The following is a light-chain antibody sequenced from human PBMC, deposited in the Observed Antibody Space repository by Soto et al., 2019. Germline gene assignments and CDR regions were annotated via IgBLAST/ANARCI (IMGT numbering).Light chain of an antibody. CDR3: QQYNSYSYT. CDR2: DAS. V-gene: IGKV1-5*01. Sequence: DIQMTQSPSTLSASVGDRVTITCRASQSISSWLAWYQQKPGKAPKLLIYDASSLESGVPSRFSGSGSGTEFTLTISGLQPDDFATYYCQQYNSYSYTFGQGTKLEIK. CDR1: QSISSW. J-gene: IGKJ2*01.